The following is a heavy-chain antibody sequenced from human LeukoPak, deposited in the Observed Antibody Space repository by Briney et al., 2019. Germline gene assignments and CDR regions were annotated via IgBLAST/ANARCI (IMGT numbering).Heavy chain of an antibody. CDR1: GFTFTDAW. Sequence: GGSLRLSCAASGFTFTDAWVSWVRQAPEMGLEWVGRIKSKTDGETTQYAAPVKGRFTMSRDDSKKTVYLEMKSLKIDDTAVYYCTYGYLDGFDIWGQGTMVTVS. J-gene: IGHJ3*02. V-gene: IGHV3-15*01. CDR3: TYGYLDGFDI. CDR2: IKSKTDGETT. D-gene: IGHD5-18*01.